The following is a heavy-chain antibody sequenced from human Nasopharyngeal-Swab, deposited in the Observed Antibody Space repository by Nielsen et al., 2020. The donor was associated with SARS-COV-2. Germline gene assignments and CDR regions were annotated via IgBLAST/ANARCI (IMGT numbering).Heavy chain of an antibody. Sequence: GGSLRLSCAASGFTFSNYAVSWVRQAPGKGLEWVSTIINNGCSTYYADAVKGRFTISRDNSKNTLYLQMDGLRVEDTAVYYCAKDGCPRSGECQFENWGQGTLATVSS. J-gene: IGHJ4*02. D-gene: IGHD2-15*01. CDR2: IINNGCST. CDR3: AKDGCPRSGECQFEN. CDR1: GFTFSNYA. V-gene: IGHV3-23*01.